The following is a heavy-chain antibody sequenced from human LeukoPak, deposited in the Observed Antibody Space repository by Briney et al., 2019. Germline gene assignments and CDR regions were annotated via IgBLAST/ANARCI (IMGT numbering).Heavy chain of an antibody. CDR1: GGSISSSSYY. D-gene: IGHD3-22*01. V-gene: IGHV4-61*05. J-gene: IGHJ4*02. Sequence: PSETLSLTCTVSGGSISSSSYYWGWIRQPPGKGLEWIGYIYYSGSTNYNPFLKSRVTISVDTSKNQFSLKLSSVTAADTAVYYCARVGDSSSYDPFDYWGQGTLVTVSS. CDR3: ARVGDSSSYDPFDY. CDR2: IYYSGST.